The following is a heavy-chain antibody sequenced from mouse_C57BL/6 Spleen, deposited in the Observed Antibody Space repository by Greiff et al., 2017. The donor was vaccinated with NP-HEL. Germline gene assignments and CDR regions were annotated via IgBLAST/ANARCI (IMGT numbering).Heavy chain of an antibody. CDR1: GFTFSNYW. Sequence: EVKLMESGGGLVQPGGSMKLSCVASGFTFSNYWMNWVRQSPEKGLEWVAQIRLKSDNYATHYAESVKGRFTISRDDSKSSVYLQMNNLRAEDTGIYYCTGGYYDYDFAYWGQGTLVTVSA. J-gene: IGHJ3*01. D-gene: IGHD2-4*01. CDR2: IRLKSDNYAT. V-gene: IGHV6-3*01. CDR3: TGGYYDYDFAY.